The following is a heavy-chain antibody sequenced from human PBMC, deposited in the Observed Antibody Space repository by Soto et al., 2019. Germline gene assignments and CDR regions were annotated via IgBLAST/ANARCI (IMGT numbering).Heavy chain of an antibody. CDR2: ISSSGSTI. J-gene: IGHJ6*02. V-gene: IGHV3-48*03. CDR1: GFTFSSYE. Sequence: GESLKISCAASGFTFSSYEMNWVRQAPGKGLEWVSYISSSGSTIYYADSVKGRFTISRDNAKNSLYLQMNSLRAEDTAVYYCAGSYGYDYYYYGMDVWGQGTTVTVSS. D-gene: IGHD5-18*01. CDR3: AGSYGYDYYYYGMDV.